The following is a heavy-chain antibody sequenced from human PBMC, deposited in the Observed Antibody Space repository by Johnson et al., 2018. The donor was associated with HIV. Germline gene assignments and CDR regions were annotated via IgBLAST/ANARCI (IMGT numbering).Heavy chain of an antibody. V-gene: IGHV3-30*04. Sequence: HVQLVESGGGVVRPGGSLRLSCAASGFTFSNHALHWVRQAPGKGLEWVASISYDGSNKYYADSVKGRFTISRDNSKNTLYLQMNSLRAEDTAVYYCARGLGYVFYGGNSNAFHVWGQGTMVTVSS. CDR2: ISYDGSNK. CDR3: ARGLGYVFYGGNSNAFHV. CDR1: GFTFSNHA. D-gene: IGHD4-23*01. J-gene: IGHJ3*01.